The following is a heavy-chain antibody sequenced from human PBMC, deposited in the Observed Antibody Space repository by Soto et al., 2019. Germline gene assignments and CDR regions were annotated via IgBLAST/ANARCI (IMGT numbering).Heavy chain of an antibody. V-gene: IGHV1-46*01. CDR1: GSTFTNYA. CDR3: ASSGGYCSGGSCYSWFDP. J-gene: IGHJ5*02. Sequence: GASVNVSCKASGSTFTNYAMHWVRQAPGQRLEWMGWINPSGGSTSYAQKFQGRVTMTRDTSTSTVYMELSSLRSEDTAVYYCASSGGYCSGGSCYSWFDPWGQGTLVTVSS. CDR2: INPSGGST. D-gene: IGHD2-15*01.